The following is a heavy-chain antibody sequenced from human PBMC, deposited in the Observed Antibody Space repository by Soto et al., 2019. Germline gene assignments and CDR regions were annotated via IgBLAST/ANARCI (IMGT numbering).Heavy chain of an antibody. CDR3: ARDISSSWFYYYGMDV. J-gene: IGHJ6*02. CDR1: GFTFSSYA. D-gene: IGHD6-13*01. CDR2: ISYDGSNK. V-gene: IGHV3-30-3*01. Sequence: QVQLVESGGGVVQPGRCLRLSCAASGFTFSSYAMHWVRQAPGKGLEWVAVISYDGSNKYYADSVKGRFTISRDNSKNTLYLQMNSLRAEDTAVYYCARDISSSWFYYYGMDVWGQGTTVTVSS.